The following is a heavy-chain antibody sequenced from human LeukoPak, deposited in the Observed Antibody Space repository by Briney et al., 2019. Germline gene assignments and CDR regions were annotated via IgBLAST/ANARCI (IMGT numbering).Heavy chain of an antibody. D-gene: IGHD6-13*01. Sequence: ASVKVSCKASGYTFTSYDINWVRQATGQGLEWMGWMNPNSGNTGYAQKFQGRVTMTRNTSISTAYMELRSLRSDDTAVYYCARDSRSCPGDYWGQGTLVTVSS. V-gene: IGHV1-8*01. CDR2: MNPNSGNT. CDR3: ARDSRSCPGDY. J-gene: IGHJ4*02. CDR1: GYTFTSYD.